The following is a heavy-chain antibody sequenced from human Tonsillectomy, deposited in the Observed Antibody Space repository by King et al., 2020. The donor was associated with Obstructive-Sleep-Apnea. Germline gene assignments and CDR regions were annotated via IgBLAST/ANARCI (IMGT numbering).Heavy chain of an antibody. CDR2: ISSSSSYI. V-gene: IGHV3-21*01. J-gene: IGHJ6*02. CDR1: GFTFSSYS. CDR3: ARANEELLWFGELLYAPIRYYYYGMDV. D-gene: IGHD3-10*01. Sequence: VQLVESGGGLVKPGGSLRLSCAASGFTFSSYSMNWVRQAPGKGLEWVSSISSSSSYIYYADSVKGRFTISRDNAKNSLYLQMNSLRAEDTAVYYCARANEELLWFGELLYAPIRYYYYGMDVWGQGTTVTVSS.